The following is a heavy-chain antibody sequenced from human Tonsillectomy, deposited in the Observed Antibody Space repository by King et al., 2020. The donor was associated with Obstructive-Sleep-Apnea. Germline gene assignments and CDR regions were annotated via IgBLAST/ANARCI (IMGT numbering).Heavy chain of an antibody. CDR2: IYYSGST. D-gene: IGHD5-18*01. J-gene: IGHJ4*02. CDR3: ARIAIEYSYGYPYFDY. CDR1: GGSISSSSYY. V-gene: IGHV4-39*07. Sequence: VQLQESGPGLVKPSETLSLTCTVSGGSISSSSYYWGWIRQPPGKGLEWIGSIYYSGSTYYNPSLKSRVTISLDTSKNQFSLKLSSVTAADTAVYYCARIAIEYSYGYPYFDYWGQGTLVTVSS.